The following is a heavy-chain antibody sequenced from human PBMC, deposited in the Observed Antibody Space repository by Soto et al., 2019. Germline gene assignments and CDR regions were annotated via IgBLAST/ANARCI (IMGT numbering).Heavy chain of an antibody. CDR3: AKGPIVGIDY. V-gene: IGHV3-30*04. CDR2: ISFDGKNQ. CDR1: GFTFSSYA. Sequence: SLRLSCAASGFTFSSYAIHWVRQAPGKGLEWVAFISFDGKNQYYADSVKGRFTISRDNSKNTLYLQMNSLRAEDTAVYYCAKGPIVGIDYWGQGTLVTVS. J-gene: IGHJ4*02. D-gene: IGHD1-26*01.